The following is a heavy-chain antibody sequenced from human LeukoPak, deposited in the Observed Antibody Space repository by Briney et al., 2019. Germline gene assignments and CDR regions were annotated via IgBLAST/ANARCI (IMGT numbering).Heavy chain of an antibody. V-gene: IGHV3-33*01. CDR3: AREWVTVFGGFDY. CDR1: GFTFSSYG. Sequence: GRSLRLSCAASGFTFSSYGMHWVRQAPGKGLEWVAVIWYDGSNKYYADSVKGRFTISRDNSKNTLYLQMDRLRVEDTAVYYCAREWVTVFGGFDYWGQGTLVTVSS. D-gene: IGHD3-3*01. CDR2: IWYDGSNK. J-gene: IGHJ4*02.